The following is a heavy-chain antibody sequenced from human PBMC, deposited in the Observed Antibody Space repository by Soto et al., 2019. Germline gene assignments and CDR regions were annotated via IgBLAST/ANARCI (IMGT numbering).Heavy chain of an antibody. CDR2: ISGSGGST. Sequence: GGSLRLSCAASGFTFSSYAMSWVRQAPGKGLEWVSAISGSGGSTYYADSVKGRFTISRDNSKNTLYLQMNSLRAEDTAVYYCAKARLGPYDYIWGSYRRDRYFDYWGQGTLVTVSS. CDR3: AKARLGPYDYIWGSYRRDRYFDY. D-gene: IGHD3-16*02. V-gene: IGHV3-23*01. J-gene: IGHJ4*02. CDR1: GFTFSSYA.